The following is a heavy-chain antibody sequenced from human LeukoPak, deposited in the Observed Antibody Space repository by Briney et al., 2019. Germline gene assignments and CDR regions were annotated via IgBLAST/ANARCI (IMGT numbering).Heavy chain of an antibody. V-gene: IGHV3-23*01. Sequence: GGSLRLSCAASGFTFGSNGMSWVRQAPGKGLEWVSAISGSGGSTYYADSVKGRFTISRDNSKNTLYLQMNSLRVEDTAVYYCAKDRGIISDYWGQGTLVTVSS. D-gene: IGHD3-10*01. J-gene: IGHJ4*02. CDR3: AKDRGIISDY. CDR1: GFTFGSNG. CDR2: ISGSGGST.